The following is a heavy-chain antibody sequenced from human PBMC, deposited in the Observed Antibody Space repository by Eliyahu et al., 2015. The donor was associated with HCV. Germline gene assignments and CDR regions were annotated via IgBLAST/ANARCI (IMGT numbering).Heavy chain of an antibody. CDR2: SXXXTSGGTT. CDR1: GFNFGDYA. D-gene: IGHD4-17*01. CDR3: TREGDYGDYVVSDV. Sequence: EEQVVESGGGLVQPGRSLRLSCTASGFNFGDYAMGWVRRAPGKGXEWVGFSXXXTSGGTTEYAASAKGRFTISRDDSKNIAYLQMNSLKTEDTGVYYCTREGDYGDYVVSDVWGQGTTVTVSS. V-gene: IGHV3-49*04. J-gene: IGHJ6*02.